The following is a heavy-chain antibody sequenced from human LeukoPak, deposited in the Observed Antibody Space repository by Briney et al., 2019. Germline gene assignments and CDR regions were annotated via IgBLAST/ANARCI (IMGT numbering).Heavy chain of an antibody. CDR1: GFTFSGSW. Sequence: GGSLRLSCAASGFTFSGSWMTWVRQTPGGGLEWVAHINPDGSESDYVDSVKGRLTISRDNAANSLSLQMNSLRVEDTAVYYCGRGHYGLDVWGRGTTVTISS. CDR3: GRGHYGLDV. CDR2: INPDGSES. J-gene: IGHJ6*02. V-gene: IGHV3-7*01.